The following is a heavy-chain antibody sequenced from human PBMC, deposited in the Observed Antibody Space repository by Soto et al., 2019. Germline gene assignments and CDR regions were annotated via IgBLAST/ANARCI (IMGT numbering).Heavy chain of an antibody. J-gene: IGHJ5*02. D-gene: IGHD3-10*01. Sequence: QLQLQESGPGLVKPSETLSLTCTVPGGSISSSSYYWGWIRQPPGKGLEWIGSIYYSGSTYYNPSIKSRVTISVVTSKNQFSLKLSSVTAADTAVYYCARRQGSGNGFWWFDPWGQGTLVTVSS. CDR1: GGSISSSSYY. CDR3: ARRQGSGNGFWWFDP. V-gene: IGHV4-39*01. CDR2: IYYSGST.